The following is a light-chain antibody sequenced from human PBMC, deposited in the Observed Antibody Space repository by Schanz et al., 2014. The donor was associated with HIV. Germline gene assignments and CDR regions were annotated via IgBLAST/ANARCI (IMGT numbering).Light chain of an antibody. Sequence: NFMLTQPHSVSESPGRTVAISCTRSSGSIASDSVQWYQQRPGSAPTTLIYEGLQRPSGISDRFSGSIDSSSNSATLTISGLRPEDEGDYYCQSSDDDNPGLFGGGTKLTVL. CDR1: SGSIASDS. CDR2: EGL. V-gene: IGLV6-57*04. J-gene: IGLJ3*02. CDR3: QSSDDDNPGL.